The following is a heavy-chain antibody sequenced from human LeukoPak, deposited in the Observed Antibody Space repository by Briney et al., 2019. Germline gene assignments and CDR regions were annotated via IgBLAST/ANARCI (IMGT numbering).Heavy chain of an antibody. V-gene: IGHV4-39*01. CDR3: ARQSSPELELRRAHFGY. CDR2: IYYSGST. D-gene: IGHD1-7*01. CDR1: GGSISSRSYF. J-gene: IGHJ4*02. Sequence: PSETLSLTCTVFGGSISSRSYFWGWIRQPPGKGLEWIGSIYYSGSTYYNPSVKSRVTISVDTSKNQFSLKLNSVTAADTAVYYCARQSSPELELRRAHFGYWGQGTLVTVSS.